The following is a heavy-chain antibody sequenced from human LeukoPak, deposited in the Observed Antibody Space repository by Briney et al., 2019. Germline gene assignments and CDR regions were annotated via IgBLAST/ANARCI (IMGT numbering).Heavy chain of an antibody. D-gene: IGHD1-20*01. V-gene: IGHV3-30-3*01. CDR1: GFTFSSYA. Sequence: RPGGSLRLSCAASGFTFSSYAMHWVRQAPGKGLEWVAVISYDGSNKYYADSVKGRFTISRDNSKNTLYLQMNSLRAEDTAVYYCARERNWNDVDWFDPWGQGTLVTVSS. CDR3: ARERNWNDVDWFDP. J-gene: IGHJ5*02. CDR2: ISYDGSNK.